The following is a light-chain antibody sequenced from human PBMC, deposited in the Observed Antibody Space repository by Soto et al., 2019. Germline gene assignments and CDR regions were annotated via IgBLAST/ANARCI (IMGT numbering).Light chain of an antibody. V-gene: IGLV1-40*01. Sequence: QSVLTQPPSVSGAPGQRVTISRTGSSSNIGAGYDVHWYQHLPGTAPKLLIYANSNRPSGVPDRFSGSKSGTSASLAITGLQAEDEANYYCQSYDSGLSGSWVFGGGTKVTVL. CDR3: QSYDSGLSGSWV. CDR2: ANS. J-gene: IGLJ3*02. CDR1: SSNIGAGYD.